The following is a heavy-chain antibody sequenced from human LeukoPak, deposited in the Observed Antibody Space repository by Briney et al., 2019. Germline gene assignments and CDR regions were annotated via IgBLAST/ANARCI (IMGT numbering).Heavy chain of an antibody. D-gene: IGHD3-10*01. CDR3: ARREDYYGSGSYYFDY. V-gene: IGHV3-21*01. CDR1: GFTFSTYN. J-gene: IGHJ4*02. Sequence: AGGSLRLSCAASGFTFSTYNMNWVRQAPGKGLEWVSSISGSNSYIHYADSVKGRFTISRDHAENSLYLQMNSLRVEDTAVYYCARREDYYGSGSYYFDYWGQGTLVTVSS. CDR2: ISGSNSYI.